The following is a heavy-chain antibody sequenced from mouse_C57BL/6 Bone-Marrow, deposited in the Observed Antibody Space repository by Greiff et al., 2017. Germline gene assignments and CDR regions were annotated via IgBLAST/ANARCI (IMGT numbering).Heavy chain of an antibody. Sequence: EESGPGLVKPSQSLSLTCSVTGYSITSGYYWNWIRQFPGNKLEWMGYISYDGSNNYNPSLKNRISITRDTSTNQLFLKLNSVTTEDTATYYCAREVTGIFFDYWGQGTTLTVSS. J-gene: IGHJ2*01. V-gene: IGHV3-6*01. CDR1: GYSITSGYY. CDR2: ISYDGSN. CDR3: AREVTGIFFDY. D-gene: IGHD4-1*01.